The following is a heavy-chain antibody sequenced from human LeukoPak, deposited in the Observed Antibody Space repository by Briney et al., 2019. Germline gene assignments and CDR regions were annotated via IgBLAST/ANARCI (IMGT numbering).Heavy chain of an antibody. D-gene: IGHD6-19*01. V-gene: IGHV4-4*07. J-gene: IGHJ4*02. CDR1: GGSISSYY. CDR2: MYIGGTS. CDR3: ARETAVAGRGVDY. Sequence: SETLSLTCTVSGGSISSYYWSWIRQPAGKGLEWIGRMYIGGTSNYNPSLKSRVNMSLDTSKNHFSLNLTSVTAADTAVYYCARETAVAGRGVDYWGQGTLVTVSS.